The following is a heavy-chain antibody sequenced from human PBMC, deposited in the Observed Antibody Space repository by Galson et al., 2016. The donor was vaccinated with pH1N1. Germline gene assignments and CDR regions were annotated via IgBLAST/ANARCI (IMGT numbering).Heavy chain of an antibody. CDR3: AEHAALDPPVEFYYMDV. J-gene: IGHJ6*03. D-gene: IGHD1-1*01. CDR1: GNSFSTSW. CDR2: IYAGDSDT. Sequence: QSGAEVKKPGESLKISCKASGNSFSTSWIGWVRQLPGKGLEWMGSIYAGDSDTRYNPSFTGHVTISVDKSIRTAYLQWSRLQASDTAIYCCAEHAALDPPVEFYYMDVWGNGTTVTVSS. V-gene: IGHV5-51*03.